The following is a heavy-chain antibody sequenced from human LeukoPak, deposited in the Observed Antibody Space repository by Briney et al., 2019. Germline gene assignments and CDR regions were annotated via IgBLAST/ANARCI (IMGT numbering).Heavy chain of an antibody. D-gene: IGHD1/OR15-1a*01. CDR1: GFTFSSYS. CDR3: VRDDTGTDQNYYGMDV. CDR2: ISSGGSTI. V-gene: IGHV3-48*01. J-gene: IGHJ6*02. Sequence: GGSLRLSCAGSGFTFSSYSMNWVRQAPGKGLEWVSNISSGGSTIYYADSVKGRFTISRDNAKKSLYLQMNSLRAEDTAVYYCVRDDTGTDQNYYGMDVWGQGTTVTVSS.